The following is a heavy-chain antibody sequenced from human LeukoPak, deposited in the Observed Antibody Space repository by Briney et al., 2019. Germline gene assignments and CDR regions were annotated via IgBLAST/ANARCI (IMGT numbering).Heavy chain of an antibody. CDR1: GFTFSSYA. V-gene: IGHV3-23*01. CDR3: AKGGYCSSATCLRAFDY. CDR2: ISGSGGST. J-gene: IGHJ4*02. D-gene: IGHD2-2*01. Sequence: GGSLRLSCAASGFTFSSYAMSWVRQAPGKGLEWVSAISGSGGSTYYADSVKGRFTIPRDNSKNTLYLQMNSLRAEDTAVYYCAKGGYCSSATCLRAFDYWGQGTLVTVSS.